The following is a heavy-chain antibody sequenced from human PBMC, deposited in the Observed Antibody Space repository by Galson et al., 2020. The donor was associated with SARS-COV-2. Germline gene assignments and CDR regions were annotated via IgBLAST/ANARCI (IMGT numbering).Heavy chain of an antibody. CDR3: ARDPSDWTFFDY. Sequence: SQTLSLTCAIPGDNLSSDRPALHWTRHSPSRGLAWLGRTYYRSKWNNHYAVSTSGPLTINPDTSENQFSMQLDSVTPEDTAVYYCARDPSDWTFFDYWGQGTLVTVSS. CDR2: TYYRSKWNN. J-gene: IGHJ4*02. CDR1: GDNLSSDRPA. V-gene: IGHV6-1*01. D-gene: IGHD1-1*01.